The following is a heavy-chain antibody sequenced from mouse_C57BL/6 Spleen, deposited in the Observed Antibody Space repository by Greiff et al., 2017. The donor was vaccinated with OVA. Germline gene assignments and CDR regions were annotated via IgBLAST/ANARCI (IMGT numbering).Heavy chain of an antibody. V-gene: IGHV5-17*01. CDR1: GFTFSDYG. D-gene: IGHD4-1*01. CDR3: AGGDWDYFDY. Sequence: EVKLMESGGGLVKPGGSLKLSCAASGFTFSDYGMHWVRQAPEKGLEWVAYISSGSSTIYYADTVKGRFTISRDNAKNTLFLQMTSLRSEDTAMYYCAGGDWDYFDYWGQGTTLTVSS. CDR2: ISSGSSTI. J-gene: IGHJ2*01.